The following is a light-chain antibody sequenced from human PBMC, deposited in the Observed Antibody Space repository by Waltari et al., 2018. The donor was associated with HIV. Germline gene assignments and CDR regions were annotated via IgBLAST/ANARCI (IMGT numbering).Light chain of an antibody. Sequence: SYVLTQPPSVSVAPGQTASITCGGNNIGTKSVHWYQQRPGQAPVLVVYDDYDRPSGIPGRCSGSNSGNMATLTISRVEAGDEAVYYCQVWDSSTEHPGVVFGGGTKLTVL. CDR3: QVWDSSTEHPGVV. CDR2: DDY. V-gene: IGLV3-21*02. J-gene: IGLJ2*01. CDR1: NIGTKS.